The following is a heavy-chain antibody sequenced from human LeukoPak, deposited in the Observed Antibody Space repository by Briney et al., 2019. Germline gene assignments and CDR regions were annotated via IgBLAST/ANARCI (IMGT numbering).Heavy chain of an antibody. D-gene: IGHD3-22*01. J-gene: IGHJ4*02. CDR1: GFTFSDYS. CDR3: VRLRRNSDRSGYYYYYNY. Sequence: PGGSLRLSCAASGFTFSDYSINWVRQAPGKGLEWVSSINPTSTSIYYADAVKGRFIISRDNAKSSLFLQMNSLRAEDTALYCCVRLRRNSDRSGYYYYYNYWGQGILVTVSS. V-gene: IGHV3-21*01. CDR2: INPTSTSI.